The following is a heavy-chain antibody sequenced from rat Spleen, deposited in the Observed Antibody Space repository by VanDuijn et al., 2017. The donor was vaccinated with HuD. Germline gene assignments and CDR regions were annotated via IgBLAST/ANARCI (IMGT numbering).Heavy chain of an antibody. J-gene: IGHJ4*01. D-gene: IGHD1-2*01. CDR2: MRYDGDT. CDR1: GFSLTGNN. V-gene: IGHV2S30*01. CDR3: TRAIAADYVMAA. Sequence: QVQLKVSGPGLVQPSQTLSLTCTVSGFSLTGNNVHWVRQPPGKGLEWMGRMRYDGDTAYNSALKSRLSVSRDTSKSQVFLKMNSLQTDDTAIYCCTRAIAADYVMAAWGQGTSVTVSS.